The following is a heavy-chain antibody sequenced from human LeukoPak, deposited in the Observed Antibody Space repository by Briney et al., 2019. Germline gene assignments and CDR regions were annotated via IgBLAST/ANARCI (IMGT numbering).Heavy chain of an antibody. CDR2: IKQDGSEK. D-gene: IGHD5-12*01. V-gene: IGHV3-7*01. CDR1: GFTFSSYA. J-gene: IGHJ4*02. CDR3: ARSSRYSGYEFDY. Sequence: GGSLRLSCAASGFTFSSYAMSWVRQAPGKGLEWVANIKQDGSEKYYVDSVKGRFTISRDNAKNSLYLQMNSLRAEDTAVYYCARSSRYSGYEFDYWGQGNLVTVSS.